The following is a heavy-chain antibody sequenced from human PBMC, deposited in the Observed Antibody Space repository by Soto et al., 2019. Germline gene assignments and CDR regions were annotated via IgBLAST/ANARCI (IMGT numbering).Heavy chain of an antibody. J-gene: IGHJ4*02. V-gene: IGHV3-30*18. Sequence: PGXSLRLSCAAAGFTFSSYGIHWVHQAPGKGLEWVAVISYDGSNKYYADSVKGRFTISRDNSKNTLYLQMNSLRDEDTAVYYCAKVLWSGYSILLDYWGQGTLVTVSS. CDR1: GFTFSSYG. CDR2: ISYDGSNK. D-gene: IGHD3-3*01. CDR3: AKVLWSGYSILLDY.